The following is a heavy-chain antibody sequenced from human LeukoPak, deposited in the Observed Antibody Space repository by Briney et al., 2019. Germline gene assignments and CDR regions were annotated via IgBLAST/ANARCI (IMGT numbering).Heavy chain of an antibody. CDR1: GFTYSSYR. Sequence: KSGGSLRLSCASSGFTYSSYRITWVGQAPGKGLEWVSSISSSSSYIYYADSGKGRFTISRDNAKNSLYLQMNSLRAEDTAVYYCARDLATTKFHYWGQGTLVTVSS. J-gene: IGHJ4*02. V-gene: IGHV3-21*01. D-gene: IGHD4-17*01. CDR3: ARDLATTKFHY. CDR2: ISSSSSYI.